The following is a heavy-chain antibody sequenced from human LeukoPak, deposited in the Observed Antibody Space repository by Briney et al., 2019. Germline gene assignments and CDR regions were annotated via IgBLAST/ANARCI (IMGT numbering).Heavy chain of an antibody. Sequence: GASVKVSCKTSGYTFTNYYMHWVRQAPGQGLEWMGIINPSGGRTTYAQKFQGRLTMTRDMSTSTVYMELSSLTSEDTAVFYCARYGFSAVWQGGWHAFDIWGQGTVVTVSS. J-gene: IGHJ3*02. D-gene: IGHD2-15*01. CDR3: ARYGFSAVWQGGWHAFDI. CDR1: GYTFTNYY. V-gene: IGHV1-46*01. CDR2: INPSGGRT.